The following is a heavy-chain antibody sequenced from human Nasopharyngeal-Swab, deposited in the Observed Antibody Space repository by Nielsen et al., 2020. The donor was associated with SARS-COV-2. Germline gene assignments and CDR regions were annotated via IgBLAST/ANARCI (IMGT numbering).Heavy chain of an antibody. CDR3: AREGYGDSSFYFDY. D-gene: IGHD4-17*01. J-gene: IGHJ4*02. CDR1: GFTFSSYE. V-gene: IGHV3-48*03. CDR2: ISSSGNTL. Sequence: GESLKISCAASGFTFSSYEMNWVRQPPGKGLEWVSYISSSGNTLYYADSVKGRFTVSRDNAKNSLFLHLGSLRAEDTAVYYCAREGYGDSSFYFDYWGQGTLVTVSS.